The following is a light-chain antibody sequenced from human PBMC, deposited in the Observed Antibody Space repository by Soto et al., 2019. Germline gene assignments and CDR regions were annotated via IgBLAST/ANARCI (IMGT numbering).Light chain of an antibody. Sequence: ETVMTQSPATLSVSPGERATLSCRASQSVSSNLVWYQQKPGQAPRLLIYDASTRATGIPARFSGSESGTEFTLTISSLQPEDFAVYYCQQYNNWPRTFGQGTKEEIK. J-gene: IGKJ1*01. CDR1: QSVSSN. CDR3: QQYNNWPRT. CDR2: DAS. V-gene: IGKV3-15*01.